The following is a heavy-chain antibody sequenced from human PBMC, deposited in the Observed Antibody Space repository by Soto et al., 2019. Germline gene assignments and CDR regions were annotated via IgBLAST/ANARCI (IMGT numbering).Heavy chain of an antibody. Sequence: EVQLLESGGGLVQPGGSLRLSCAASGFTFSSYAMSWVRQAPGKGLEWVSAISGSGGSTYYADSVKGRFTISRDNSKNTLDLQMNSLRAEDTAVYYCAKDSSGWYDAFDIWGQGTMVTVSS. V-gene: IGHV3-23*01. CDR1: GFTFSSYA. CDR3: AKDSSGWYDAFDI. J-gene: IGHJ3*02. CDR2: ISGSGGST. D-gene: IGHD6-19*01.